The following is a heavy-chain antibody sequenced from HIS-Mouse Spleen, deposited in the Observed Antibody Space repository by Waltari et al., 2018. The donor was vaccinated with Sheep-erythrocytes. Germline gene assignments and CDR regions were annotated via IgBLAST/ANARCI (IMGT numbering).Heavy chain of an antibody. CDR3: ARVASGATFDY. Sequence: EVQLVESGGGLVKPGGSLRLACAASVFAFSSYSLTWVRQAPGKGLECVSAISSSSSYIYYADSVKGRFTISRDNAKNSLYLQMNSLRAEDTAVYYCARVASGATFDYWGQGTLVTVSS. J-gene: IGHJ4*02. CDR1: VFAFSSYS. D-gene: IGHD1-26*01. V-gene: IGHV3-21*01. CDR2: ISSSSSYI.